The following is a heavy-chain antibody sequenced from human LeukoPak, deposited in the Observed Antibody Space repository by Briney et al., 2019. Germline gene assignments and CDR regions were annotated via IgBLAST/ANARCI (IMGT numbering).Heavy chain of an antibody. V-gene: IGHV1-69*06. CDR1: GGTFSSYA. D-gene: IGHD3-10*01. Sequence: ASVKVSCKASGGTFSSYAISWVRQAPGQGLEWMGGIIPIFGTANYAQKFQGRVTITADKSTSTAYMELSSLRSEDTAVYYCARDKDYGSGSSSFDYWGQGTLVTVSS. CDR2: IIPIFGTA. J-gene: IGHJ4*02. CDR3: ARDKDYGSGSSSFDY.